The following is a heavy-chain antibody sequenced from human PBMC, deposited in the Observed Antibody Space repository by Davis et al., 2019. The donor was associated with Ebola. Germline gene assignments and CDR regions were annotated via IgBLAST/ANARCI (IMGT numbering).Heavy chain of an antibody. V-gene: IGHV1-3*01. J-gene: IGHJ4*02. CDR1: GFTFSSYA. CDR3: ARDEFDY. CDR2: INPYTGDT. Sequence: GGSLRLSCAASGFTFSSYAMHWVRQAPGQGLEWVGWINPYTGDTKYSQKFQGRVTITRDTSATTAYMDLSSLRSEDTAVYFCARDEFDYWGQGTLVTVSS.